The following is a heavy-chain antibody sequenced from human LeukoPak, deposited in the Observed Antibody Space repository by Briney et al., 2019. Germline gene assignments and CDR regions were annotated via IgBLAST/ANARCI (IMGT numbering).Heavy chain of an antibody. CDR2: IKQDESEK. J-gene: IGHJ4*02. D-gene: IGHD3-22*01. Sequence: GASLRLSCAASGFTFRNYCMTWVRQVPGKGLEWVASIKQDESEKYFLDSVKGRFTISRDNAENSLYLQMNSLRAEDTAVYYCARVYYQDSGTSYRHLDYWGQGTLVTVSS. V-gene: IGHV3-7*01. CDR1: GFTFRNYC. CDR3: ARVYYQDSGTSYRHLDY.